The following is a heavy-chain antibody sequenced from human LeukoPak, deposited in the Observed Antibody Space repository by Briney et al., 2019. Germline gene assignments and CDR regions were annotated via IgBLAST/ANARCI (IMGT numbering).Heavy chain of an antibody. Sequence: GGSLRLSCAASGFTFSSYSMNWVRQAPGKGLEWVSSISSSSSYIYYADSVKGRFTISRDNAKNSPYLQMNSLRAEDTAVYYCARDKLYSSGWPDAFDIWGQGTMVTVSS. CDR3: ARDKLYSSGWPDAFDI. D-gene: IGHD6-19*01. J-gene: IGHJ3*02. V-gene: IGHV3-21*01. CDR2: ISSSSSYI. CDR1: GFTFSSYS.